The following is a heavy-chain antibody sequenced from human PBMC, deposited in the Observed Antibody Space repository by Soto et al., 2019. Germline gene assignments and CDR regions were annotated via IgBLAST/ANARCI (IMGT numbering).Heavy chain of an antibody. D-gene: IGHD2-15*01. Sequence: EVQLLESGGGLVQPGGSLRLSCAASGFTFSHYAMSWVRQAPGKGLQWVSTIFGSGAPTHYADSVKGRFGISRDNSNNMLFLKMNSLKDDDTAGYYSTREACSWGFTFDLWGQGTRVAVSS. J-gene: IGHJ3*01. CDR2: IFGSGAPT. V-gene: IGHV3-23*01. CDR3: TREACSWGFTFDL. CDR1: GFTFSHYA.